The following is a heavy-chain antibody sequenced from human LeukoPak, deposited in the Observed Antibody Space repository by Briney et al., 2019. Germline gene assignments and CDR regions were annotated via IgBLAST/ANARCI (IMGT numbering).Heavy chain of an antibody. CDR3: ARGDCGDPFDY. CDR2: IWYDGSNK. V-gene: IGHV3-33*01. J-gene: IGHJ4*02. CDR1: GFTFSSYG. Sequence: GGSLRLSCAASGFTFSSYGMHWVRQAPGKGLEWVAVIWYDGSNKYYADSVKGRFTISRDNSKNTLYLQMNSLRAEDTAVYYCARGDCGDPFDYWGQGTLVTVSS. D-gene: IGHD4-17*01.